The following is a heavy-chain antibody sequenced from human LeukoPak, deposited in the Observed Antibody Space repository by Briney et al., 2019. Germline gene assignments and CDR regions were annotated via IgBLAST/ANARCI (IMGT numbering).Heavy chain of an antibody. J-gene: IGHJ3*02. CDR3: ARRQGDAFDI. V-gene: IGHV3-48*03. CDR1: GFTFSTYE. Sequence: GGSLRLSCAASGFTFSTYEMNWVRQAPGKGLEWISYINSNANTIYYADSVKGRFTVSRDNAKNSLYLQMNSLRAEDTAVYYCARRQGDAFDIWGQGTMVTVSS. CDR2: INSNANTI.